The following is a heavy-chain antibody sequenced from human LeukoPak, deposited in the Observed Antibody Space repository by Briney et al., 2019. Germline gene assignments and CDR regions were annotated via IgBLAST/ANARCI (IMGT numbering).Heavy chain of an antibody. V-gene: IGHV4-61*02. CDR2: IYTSGST. J-gene: IGHJ5*02. CDR1: GGSISSGSYY. CDR3: ARDHYGSGSSPGGFDP. D-gene: IGHD3-10*01. Sequence: KPSETLSLTCTVSGGSISSGSYYWSWIRQPAGKGLEWIGRIYTSGSTNYNPSLKSRVTISVDTSKNQFSLKLSSVTAADTAVYYCARDHYGSGSSPGGFDPWGQGTLVTVSS.